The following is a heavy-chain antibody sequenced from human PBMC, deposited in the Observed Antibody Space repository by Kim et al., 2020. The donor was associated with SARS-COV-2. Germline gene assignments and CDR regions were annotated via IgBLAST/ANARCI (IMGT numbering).Heavy chain of an antibody. CDR1: GGSFSGYY. CDR2: INHSGST. V-gene: IGHV4-34*01. J-gene: IGHJ4*02. CDR3: ARGYLYYDILTGQTDYFDY. D-gene: IGHD3-9*01. Sequence: SETLSLTCAVYGGSFSGYYWSWIRQPPGKGLEWIGEINHSGSTNYNPSRKSRVTISVDTSKNQFSLKLSSVTAADTAVYYCARGYLYYDILTGQTDYFDYWGQGTLVTVSS.